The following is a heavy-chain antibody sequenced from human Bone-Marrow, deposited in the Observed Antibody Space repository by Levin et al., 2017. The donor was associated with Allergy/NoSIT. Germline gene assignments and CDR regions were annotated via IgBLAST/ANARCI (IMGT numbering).Heavy chain of an antibody. V-gene: IGHV1-69*06. Sequence: SVKVSCKASGGTFSSYAISWVRQAPGQGLEWMGGIIPIFGTANYAQKFQGRVTITADKSTSTAYMELSSLRSEDTAVYYCARDNYGDYWTRYMDVWGKGTTVTVSS. CDR2: IIPIFGTA. J-gene: IGHJ6*03. D-gene: IGHD4-17*01. CDR3: ARDNYGDYWTRYMDV. CDR1: GGTFSSYA.